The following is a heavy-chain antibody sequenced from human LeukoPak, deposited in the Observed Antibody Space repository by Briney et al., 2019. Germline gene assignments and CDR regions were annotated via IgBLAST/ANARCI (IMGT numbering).Heavy chain of an antibody. CDR1: GGSVSSGGYS. J-gene: IGHJ3*02. CDR3: ARDNLRSGFNI. D-gene: IGHD3-22*01. V-gene: IGHV4-30-2*01. CDR2: IYHSGST. Sequence: SQTLSLTCAVSGGSVSSGGYSWSWIRQPPGKGLEWIGYIYHSGSTYYNPSLKSRVTISVDRSKNQFSLKLSSVTAPDTAVYYCARDNLRSGFNIWGQGTMVTVSS.